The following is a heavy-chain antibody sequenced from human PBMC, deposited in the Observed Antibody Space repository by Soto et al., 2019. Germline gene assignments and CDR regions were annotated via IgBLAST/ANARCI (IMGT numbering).Heavy chain of an antibody. CDR2: INHSGST. J-gene: IGHJ4*02. V-gene: IGHV4-34*01. CDR1: GGSFSGYY. Sequence: PSETLSLTCAVYGGSFSGYYWSWIRQPPGKGLEWIGEINHSGSTNYNPSLKSRVTISVDTSKNQFSLKLSSVTAADTAVYYCARARLLLLWFGELSLDYWGQGTLVTVSS. CDR3: ARARLLLLWFGELSLDY. D-gene: IGHD3-10*01.